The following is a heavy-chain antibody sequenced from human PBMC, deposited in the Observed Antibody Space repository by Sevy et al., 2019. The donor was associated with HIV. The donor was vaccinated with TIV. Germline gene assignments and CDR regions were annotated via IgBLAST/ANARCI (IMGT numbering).Heavy chain of an antibody. Sequence: GGSLRLSCAASGFTFSSYGMHWVHQAPGKGLEWVAVIWYDGSNKYYADSVKGRFTISRDNSKNTLYLQMNSLRAEDTAVYYCARGRSGSYYVFFDYWGQGTLVTVSS. J-gene: IGHJ4*02. V-gene: IGHV3-33*01. CDR3: ARGRSGSYYVFFDY. D-gene: IGHD1-26*01. CDR1: GFTFSSYG. CDR2: IWYDGSNK.